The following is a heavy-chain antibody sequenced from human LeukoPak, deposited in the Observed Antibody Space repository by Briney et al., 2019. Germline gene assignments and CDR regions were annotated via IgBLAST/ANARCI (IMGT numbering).Heavy chain of an antibody. J-gene: IGHJ2*01. V-gene: IGHV4-59*01. D-gene: IGHD3-10*01. CDR1: GGSISSYY. CDR2: IYYSGST. Sequence: KPSETLSLTCTVSGGSISSYYWSWIRQPPGKGLEWIGYIYYSGSTNYNPSRKSRVTISEETSKNQFSLKRRSGTAADTAVDYWXRDXYXYGXXSYSTDXYXDLWGRXXXVTV. CDR3: XRDXYXYGXXSYSTDXYXDL.